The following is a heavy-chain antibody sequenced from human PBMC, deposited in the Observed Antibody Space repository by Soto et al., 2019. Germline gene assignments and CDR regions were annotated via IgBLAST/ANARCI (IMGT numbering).Heavy chain of an antibody. J-gene: IGHJ6*02. V-gene: IGHV2-70*11. CDR2: IDWDDDK. CDR3: ARIKSYYYYGMDV. Sequence: ASRPTLVNQTETLRLTCNLSGCSITTSRMCVTWIRQPPGKALEWLARIDWDDDKYYSTSLKTRLTISKDTSKNQVVLTMTNMDPVDTATYYCARIKSYYYYGMDVWGQGTTVTVSS. CDR1: GCSITTSRMC.